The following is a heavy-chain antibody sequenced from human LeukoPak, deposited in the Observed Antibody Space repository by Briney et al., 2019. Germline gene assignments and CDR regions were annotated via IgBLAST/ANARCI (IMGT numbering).Heavy chain of an antibody. CDR2: IYYSGST. Sequence: SETLSLTCTVSGGSISSSSYYWGWIRHPPGKGLEWIGSIYYSGSTYYNPSPKSRVTISVDTSKNQFSLKLSSVTAADTAVYYGYYGDYADGMDVWGQGTTVTVSS. D-gene: IGHD4-17*01. J-gene: IGHJ6*02. CDR1: GGSISSSSYY. CDR3: YYGDYADGMDV. V-gene: IGHV4-39*01.